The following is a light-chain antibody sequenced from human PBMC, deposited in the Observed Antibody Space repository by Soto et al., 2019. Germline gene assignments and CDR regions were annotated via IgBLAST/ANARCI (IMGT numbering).Light chain of an antibody. Sequence: EIVMTQSPATLSVSPGERVTLSCRASQSVSSNLAWYQQKPGQAPRLLIYGASTRATGIPARFSGSGSGTEFTLTISSLQSEDFAVYYCQQYNNWPPSRTFGQGTKVDIK. V-gene: IGKV3-15*01. CDR1: QSVSSN. CDR2: GAS. CDR3: QQYNNWPPSRT. J-gene: IGKJ1*01.